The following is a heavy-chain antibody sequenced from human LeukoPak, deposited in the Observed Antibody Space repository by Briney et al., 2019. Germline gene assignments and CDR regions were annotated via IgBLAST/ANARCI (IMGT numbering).Heavy chain of an antibody. CDR2: ISSSSSYI. Sequence: GGSLRLSCAASGFTVSSNYMNWVRQAPGKGLEWVSSISSSSSYIYYADSVKGRFTISRDNAKNSLYLQMNSLRAEDTAVYYCARDFPLPGDFWSRYYFDYWGQGTLVTVSS. V-gene: IGHV3-21*01. D-gene: IGHD3-3*01. J-gene: IGHJ4*02. CDR3: ARDFPLPGDFWSRYYFDY. CDR1: GFTVSSNY.